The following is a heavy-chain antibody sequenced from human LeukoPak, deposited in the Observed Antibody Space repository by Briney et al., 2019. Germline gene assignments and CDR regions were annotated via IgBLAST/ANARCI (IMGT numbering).Heavy chain of an antibody. CDR3: AKDGGEYYDILTGYYPRLYYMDV. CDR2: ISGSGGST. Sequence: PGGSLRLSCVASGFTFSTYGMSWVRQAPGKGLEWVSAISGSGGSTYYADSVKGRFTISRDNSKNTLYLQMNSLRAGDTAVYYCAKDGGEYYDILTGYYPRLYYMDVWGKGTTVTISS. V-gene: IGHV3-23*01. CDR1: GFTFSTYG. J-gene: IGHJ6*03. D-gene: IGHD3-9*01.